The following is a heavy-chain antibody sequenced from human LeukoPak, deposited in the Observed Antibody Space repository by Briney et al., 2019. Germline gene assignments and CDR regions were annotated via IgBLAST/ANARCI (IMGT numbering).Heavy chain of an antibody. V-gene: IGHV4-38-2*02. D-gene: IGHD4-23*01. CDR3: ARRGGHGGSFDY. J-gene: IGHJ4*02. Sequence: SETLSLTCTVSGYSISSGYYWGWIRQPPGKGLEWIGSIYHSGSTYYNPSLKSRVTISVDTSKNQFSLKLSSVTAADTAVYYCARRGGHGGSFDYWGQGTLVTVSS. CDR1: GYSISSGYY. CDR2: IYHSGST.